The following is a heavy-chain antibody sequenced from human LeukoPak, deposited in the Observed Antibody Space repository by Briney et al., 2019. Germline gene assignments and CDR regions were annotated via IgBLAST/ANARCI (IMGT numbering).Heavy chain of an antibody. CDR3: ARHSGSYYDSSGYITGFDY. J-gene: IGHJ4*02. Sequence: SETLSLTCTVSGGSISSTSYYWGWIRQPPGKGLNWIGSIYYSGSTFYNPSLKSRVTISVDTSKNQFSLKLSSVTAADTAGYYCARHSGSYYDSSGYITGFDYWGQGTLVTVSS. D-gene: IGHD3-22*01. CDR1: GGSISSTSYY. V-gene: IGHV4-39*01. CDR2: IYYSGST.